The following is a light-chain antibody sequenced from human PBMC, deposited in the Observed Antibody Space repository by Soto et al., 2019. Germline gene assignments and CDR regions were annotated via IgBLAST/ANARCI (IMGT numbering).Light chain of an antibody. CDR1: QSVSSSY. J-gene: IGKJ1*01. CDR2: GAS. V-gene: IGKV3-20*01. CDR3: QHYGFSQWT. Sequence: EIVLTQSPGTLSLSPGERATLSSRASQSVSSSYLAWYQQKRGQAPRLLVYGASSRATGIPDRFSGSGSGTDFTLTITRLEPEDSAVYFCQHYGFSQWTFGQGTKVEIK.